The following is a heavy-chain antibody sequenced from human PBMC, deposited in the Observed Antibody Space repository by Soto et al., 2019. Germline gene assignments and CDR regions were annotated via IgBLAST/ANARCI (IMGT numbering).Heavy chain of an antibody. Sequence: EVQLVESGGGLVQPGGSRKLPCAASGFPFSGSPMPWVRQASGKGLEWVGRIRSKANSYATAYAASVKGRFTISRDDSKNTAYLQMNSLKTEDTAVYYCTTSTIGYWGQGTLVTVSS. D-gene: IGHD2-2*01. CDR1: GFPFSGSP. CDR2: IRSKANSYAT. J-gene: IGHJ4*02. CDR3: TTSTIGY. V-gene: IGHV3-73*02.